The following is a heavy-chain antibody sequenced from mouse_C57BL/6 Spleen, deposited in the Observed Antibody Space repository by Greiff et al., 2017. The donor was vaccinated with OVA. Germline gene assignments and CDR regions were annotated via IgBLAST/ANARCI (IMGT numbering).Heavy chain of an antibody. J-gene: IGHJ4*01. CDR2: ISGGGGNT. D-gene: IGHD2-12*01. CDR3: ARLLPYYAMDY. CDR1: GFTFSSYT. V-gene: IGHV5-9*01. Sequence: EVNLVESGGGLVKPGGSLKLSCAASGFTFSSYTMSWVRQTPEKRLEWVATISGGGGNTYYPDSVKGRFTISRDNAKNTLYLQMSSLRSEDTALYYCARLLPYYAMDYWGQGTSVTVSS.